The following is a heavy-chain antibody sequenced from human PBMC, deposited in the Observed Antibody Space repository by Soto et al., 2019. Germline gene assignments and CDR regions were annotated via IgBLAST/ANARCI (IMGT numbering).Heavy chain of an antibody. V-gene: IGHV1-18*01. CDR1: GYTFTSYH. Sequence: QVQLVQSGAEVKKPGASVRVSCKTSGYTFTSYHISCVRQATGQGLEWMGWISAYNTNTNYAQKFQGRVTMTTDTLTSTAYMELRSLRSDDTAVYYCARDTPPTDYWGQGTLVTVSS. J-gene: IGHJ4*02. CDR3: ARDTPPTDY. CDR2: ISAYNTNT.